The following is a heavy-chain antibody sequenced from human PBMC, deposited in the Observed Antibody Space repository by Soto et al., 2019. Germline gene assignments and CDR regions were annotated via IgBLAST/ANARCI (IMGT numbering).Heavy chain of an antibody. Sequence: SETLSLTYSVSSGSISTSGYYWGWIRQPPGTGLEWIGGISYSGSTYYNPSLKSRLTISVDTSKNHFSLKLTSVTAADTAVYFCARRGSRLSVAVAAFDYWPQGTLVTVS. CDR2: ISYSGST. CDR3: ARRGSRLSVAVAAFDY. J-gene: IGHJ4*02. D-gene: IGHD6-19*01. V-gene: IGHV4-39*02. CDR1: SGSISTSGYY.